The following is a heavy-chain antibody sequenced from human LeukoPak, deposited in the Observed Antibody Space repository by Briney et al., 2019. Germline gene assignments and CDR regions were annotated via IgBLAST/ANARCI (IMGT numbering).Heavy chain of an antibody. V-gene: IGHV3-53*01. CDR3: ARGLTMVRGVITPYYYYYMDV. Sequence: GGTLRLSCAASGFTVSSNYMSWVRQAPGKGLEWVSVIYSGGSTCYADSVKGRFTISRDNSKNTLYLQMNSLRAEDTAVYYCARGLTMVRGVITPYYYYYMDVWGKGTTVTISS. CDR2: IYSGGST. CDR1: GFTVSSNY. J-gene: IGHJ6*03. D-gene: IGHD3-10*01.